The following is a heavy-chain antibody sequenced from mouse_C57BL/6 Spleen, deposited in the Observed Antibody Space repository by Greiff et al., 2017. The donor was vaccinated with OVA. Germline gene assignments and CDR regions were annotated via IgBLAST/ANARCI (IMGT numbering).Heavy chain of an antibody. J-gene: IGHJ2*01. CDR3: ARLDTTVVDGDY. Sequence: SGAELARPGASVKLSCKASGYTFTSYGISWVKQRTGQGLEWIGEIYPRSGNNYYNEKFKGKATLTADKSSSTAYMALRSLTSEDSAVYFCARLDTTVVDGDYWGQGTTLTVSS. CDR1: GYTFTSYG. V-gene: IGHV1-81*01. CDR2: IYPRSGNN. D-gene: IGHD1-1*01.